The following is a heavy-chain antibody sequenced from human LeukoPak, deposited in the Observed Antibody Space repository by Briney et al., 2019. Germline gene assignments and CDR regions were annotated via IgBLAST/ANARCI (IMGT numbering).Heavy chain of an antibody. D-gene: IGHD3-10*01. Sequence: ASVKVSCKASGYTFTSYYMHWVRQAPGQGLEWMGIINPSGGCTSYAQKFQGRVTMTRDTSTSTVYMELSSLRSEDTAVYYCATHWRFGEFDYYYYGMDVWGQGTTVTVSS. CDR3: ATHWRFGEFDYYYYGMDV. CDR2: INPSGGCT. CDR1: GYTFTSYY. J-gene: IGHJ6*02. V-gene: IGHV1-46*01.